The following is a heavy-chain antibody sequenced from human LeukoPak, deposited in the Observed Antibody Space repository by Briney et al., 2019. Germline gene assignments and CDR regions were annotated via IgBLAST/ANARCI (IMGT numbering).Heavy chain of an antibody. D-gene: IGHD4-17*01. CDR2: ISSSGSTI. CDR1: GFTFNNYE. Sequence: GGSLRLFCAASGFTFNNYEMNWVRQAPGKGLEWVSYISSSGSTIYYADSVKGRFTTSRDNAKNSLYLQMNSLRAEDTAVYYCARHSFGDYEFWFDYWGQGTLVTVSS. V-gene: IGHV3-48*03. J-gene: IGHJ4*02. CDR3: ARHSFGDYEFWFDY.